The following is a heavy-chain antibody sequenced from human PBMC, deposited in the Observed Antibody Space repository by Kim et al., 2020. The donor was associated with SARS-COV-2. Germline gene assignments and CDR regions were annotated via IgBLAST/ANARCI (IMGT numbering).Heavy chain of an antibody. D-gene: IGHD3-16*01. CDR3: ARDWGVPDHDWHFDL. CDR1: GFTFSAYW. Sequence: GGSLRLSCTASGFTFSAYWMHWVRQAPGKGLVWVSRITDTRNVQSYADSVKGRFTSSRDNAKNTLYLQMNSLRAEDTAVYYCARDWGVPDHDWHFDLWGRGTLVTVS. CDR2: ITDTRNVQ. J-gene: IGHJ2*01. V-gene: IGHV3-74*01.